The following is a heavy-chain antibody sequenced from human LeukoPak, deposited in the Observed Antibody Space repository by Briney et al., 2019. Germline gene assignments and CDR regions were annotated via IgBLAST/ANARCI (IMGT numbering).Heavy chain of an antibody. J-gene: IGHJ4*02. CDR3: ARHSLSGTPGPLDY. Sequence: GESLKISCKASGYSFTDYWIGWVRQMPGKGLEWMGILYPGDSDTRYSPSSQGQVTITADKSITTAYLQWSSLKASDTAIYFCARHSLSGTPGPLDYWGQGALVTVSS. D-gene: IGHD1-20*01. CDR2: LYPGDSDT. V-gene: IGHV5-51*01. CDR1: GYSFTDYW.